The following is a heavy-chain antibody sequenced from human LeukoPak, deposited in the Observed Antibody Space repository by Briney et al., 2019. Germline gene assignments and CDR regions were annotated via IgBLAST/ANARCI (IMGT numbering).Heavy chain of an antibody. CDR1: GFTFSSYA. Sequence: PGGSLRLSCGASGFTFSSYAMSWVRQAPGKGLEWVSAISGSGGNTYYADSVKGRFTISRDNAKNSLYLQMNSLRAEDTAVYYCATYPSPGMDVWGQGTTVTVSS. CDR2: ISGSGGNT. CDR3: ATYPSPGMDV. D-gene: IGHD2-2*01. J-gene: IGHJ6*02. V-gene: IGHV3-23*01.